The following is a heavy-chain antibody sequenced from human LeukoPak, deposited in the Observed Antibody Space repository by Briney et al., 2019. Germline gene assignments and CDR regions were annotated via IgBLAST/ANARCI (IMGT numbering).Heavy chain of an antibody. CDR2: IKTDGRTT. Sequence: GGSLTLSCAASGMTFSNHWMHWLRQAPGKGLVWVSLIKTDGRTTIYTDSVKGRFTISRDNGKSILYLQMNSLRAEDTGIYYCTTGPSYGYEWWGQGTVVTVSS. J-gene: IGHJ4*02. D-gene: IGHD3-16*01. CDR1: GMTFSNHW. V-gene: IGHV3-74*01. CDR3: TTGPSYGYEW.